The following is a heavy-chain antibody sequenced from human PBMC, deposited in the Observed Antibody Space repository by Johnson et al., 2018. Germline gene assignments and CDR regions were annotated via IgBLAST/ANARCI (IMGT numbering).Heavy chain of an antibody. CDR3: ARGGSGGGGCSSYLDY. D-gene: IGHD2-15*01. V-gene: IGHV4-59*01. J-gene: IGHJ4*02. Sequence: QVQLQESGPGLVKPSETLSLTCTVSGGSMNTYYWSWIRQPPGKELEWVGFIYYSGNTNYHPPLKSRYTIALDTSKNLFSLRLSCVTGADTAVYYCARGGSGGGGCSSYLDYWGQGTLVTVSS. CDR2: IYYSGNT. CDR1: GGSMNTYY.